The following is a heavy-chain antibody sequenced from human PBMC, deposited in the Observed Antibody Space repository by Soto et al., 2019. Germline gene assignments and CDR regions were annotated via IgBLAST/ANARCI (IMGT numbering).Heavy chain of an antibody. J-gene: IGHJ4*02. CDR1: GYTFTSYY. D-gene: IGHD2-21*02. CDR3: ARDPSIVVVTATPEAPYFDY. CDR2: INPSGGST. V-gene: IGHV1-46*01. Sequence: ASVKFSCKASGYTFTSYYMHWVRQAPGQGLEWMGIINPSGGSTSYAQKFQGRVTMTRDTSTSTVYMELSSLRSEDTAVYYCARDPSIVVVTATPEAPYFDYWGQGTLVTVSS.